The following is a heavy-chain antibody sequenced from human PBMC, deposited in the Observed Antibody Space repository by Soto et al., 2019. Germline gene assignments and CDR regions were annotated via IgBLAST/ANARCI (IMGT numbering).Heavy chain of an antibody. Sequence: GGSLRLSCAASGFTFSSYAMSWVRQAPGKGLEWVSAISGSGGSTYYADSVKGRFTISRDNSKNTLYLQMNSLRAEDTAVYYCAKPTTYGDLDYGYYFDYWGQGTLVTVSS. J-gene: IGHJ4*02. CDR3: AKPTTYGDLDYGYYFDY. V-gene: IGHV3-23*01. D-gene: IGHD4-17*01. CDR2: ISGSGGST. CDR1: GFTFSSYA.